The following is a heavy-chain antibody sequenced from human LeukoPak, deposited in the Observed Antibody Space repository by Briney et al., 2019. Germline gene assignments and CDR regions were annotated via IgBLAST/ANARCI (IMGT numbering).Heavy chain of an antibody. CDR2: IIPIFGTA. CDR3: ARLGVATTVDY. V-gene: IGHV1-69*13. J-gene: IGHJ4*02. Sequence: GASVKVSCKASGGTFSSYAISWVRQAPGQGLEWMGGIIPIFGTANYAQKLQGRVTITADESASTAYMELSSLRSEDTAVYYCARLGVATTVDYWGQGTLVTVSS. D-gene: IGHD5-12*01. CDR1: GGTFSSYA.